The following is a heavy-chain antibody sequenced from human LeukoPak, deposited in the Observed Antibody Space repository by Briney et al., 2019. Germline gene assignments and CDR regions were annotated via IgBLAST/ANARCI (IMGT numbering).Heavy chain of an antibody. V-gene: IGHV4-30-4*01. J-gene: IGHJ4*02. CDR2: IYYSGST. CDR3: ARDRPHDYGDCFDY. D-gene: IGHD4-17*01. Sequence: SETLSLTCTVSGGSISSGDYYWSWIRQPPGKGLEWIGYIYYSGSTYYNPSLKSRVTISVDTSKNQFSLKLSSVTAADTAVYYCARDRPHDYGDCFDYWGQGTLVTVSS. CDR1: GGSISSGDYY.